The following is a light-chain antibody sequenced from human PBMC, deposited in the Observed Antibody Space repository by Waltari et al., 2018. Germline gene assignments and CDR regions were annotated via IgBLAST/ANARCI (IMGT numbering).Light chain of an antibody. J-gene: IGKJ1*01. CDR3: MQGTHWPWT. CDR1: QSLLYSDGKTY. CDR2: KVS. Sequence: DVVMTQSPLSLPVTLGQAAFISCRFSQSLLYSDGKTYLSWFQQRPGQSPRRLIYKVSARDAGVPDRLDGSGSGTEFALYINRVEADDVVVYYCMQGTHWPWTFGPGTKVEIK. V-gene: IGKV2-30*01.